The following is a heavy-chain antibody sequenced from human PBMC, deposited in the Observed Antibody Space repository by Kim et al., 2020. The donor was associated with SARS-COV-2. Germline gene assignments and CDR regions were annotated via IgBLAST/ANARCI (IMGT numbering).Heavy chain of an antibody. CDR3: ARGRVVAAAGTPLAA. V-gene: IGHV3-21*01. CDR2: ISSSSSYI. CDR1: GFTFSSYS. Sequence: GGSLRLSCAASGFTFSSYSMNWVRQAPGKGLEWVSSISSSSSYIYYADSVKGRFTISRDNAKNSLYLQMNSLRAEDTAVYYCARGRVVAAAGTPLAAWGQGTLVTVSS. D-gene: IGHD6-13*01. J-gene: IGHJ4*02.